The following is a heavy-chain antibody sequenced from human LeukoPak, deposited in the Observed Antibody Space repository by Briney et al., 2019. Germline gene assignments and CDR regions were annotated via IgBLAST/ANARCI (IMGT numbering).Heavy chain of an antibody. V-gene: IGHV3-48*03. CDR1: GFTFSSYE. J-gene: IGHJ4*02. CDR2: ITSSGYTI. CDR3: ARVSPNTVTTLQYFDY. D-gene: IGHD4-17*01. Sequence: GGSLRLSCAASGFTFSSYEMNWVRQAPGKGLEWVSYITSSGYTIYYADSVKGRFIISRDNAKNSLYLQMNSLRAEDTAVYYCARVSPNTVTTLQYFDYWGQGTLVTVSS.